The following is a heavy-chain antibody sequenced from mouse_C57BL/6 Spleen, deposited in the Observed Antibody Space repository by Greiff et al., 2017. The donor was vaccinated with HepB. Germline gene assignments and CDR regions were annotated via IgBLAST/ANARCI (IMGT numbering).Heavy chain of an antibody. Sequence: QVQLQQSGAELVKPGASVKLSCKASGYTFTSYWMHWVKQRPGQGLEWIGMIHPNSGSTNYNEKFKSKATLTVDKSSSTAYMQLSSLTSEDSAVYYCARGDWDVAYWGQGTLVTVSA. D-gene: IGHD4-1*01. CDR3: ARGDWDVAY. V-gene: IGHV1-64*01. CDR2: IHPNSGST. J-gene: IGHJ3*01. CDR1: GYTFTSYW.